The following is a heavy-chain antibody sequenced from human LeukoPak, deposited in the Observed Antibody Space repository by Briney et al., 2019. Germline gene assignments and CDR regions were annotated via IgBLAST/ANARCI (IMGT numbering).Heavy chain of an antibody. D-gene: IGHD2-21*02. CDR3: AKGRGFVVVTYYFDY. V-gene: IGHV3-23*01. CDR2: ISGSGGGT. Sequence: PGGSLRLSCAASGFTSSSYHMSWVRQAPGKGLEWVSVISGSGGGTYYADSVKGRFTISRDNSMNTLYLQMNSLRAEDTAVYYCAKGRGFVVVTYYFDYWGQGTLVTVSS. CDR1: GFTSSSYH. J-gene: IGHJ4*02.